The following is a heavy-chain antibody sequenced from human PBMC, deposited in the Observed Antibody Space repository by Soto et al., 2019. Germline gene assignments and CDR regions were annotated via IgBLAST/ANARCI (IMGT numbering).Heavy chain of an antibody. CDR1: GYTFTSYG. D-gene: IGHD2-8*01. Sequence: QVQLVQSGAEVKKPGASVKVSCKASGYTFTSYGVNWVRQAPGQGLEWVGWIRSYTNSTNNAQKLQGRVTMTTDTSTNTAYMELRSLRSDDTAVYYCARHGNGDDYWGQGTLVTVSS. J-gene: IGHJ4*02. CDR2: IRSYTNST. V-gene: IGHV1-18*01. CDR3: ARHGNGDDY.